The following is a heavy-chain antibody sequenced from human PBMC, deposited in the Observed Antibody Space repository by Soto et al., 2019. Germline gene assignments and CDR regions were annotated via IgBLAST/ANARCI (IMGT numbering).Heavy chain of an antibody. CDR3: AGTTSHQWYYMDV. CDR1: GDSVSSNSAA. J-gene: IGHJ6*03. CDR2: TYYRSRWYN. V-gene: IGHV6-1*01. Sequence: QVPLQESGPGLVKPSQTLSLTCAISGDSVSSNSAAWNWIRLSPSRGLEWLARTYYRSRWYNDYAVSVRSRITVNPDTSKNPFSLQLTSVTPEDTAVYYCAGTTSHQWYYMDVWGKGTTVTVSS. D-gene: IGHD1-7*01.